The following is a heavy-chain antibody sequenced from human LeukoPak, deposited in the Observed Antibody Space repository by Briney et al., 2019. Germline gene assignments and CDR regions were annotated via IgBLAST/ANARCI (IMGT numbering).Heavy chain of an antibody. D-gene: IGHD3-22*01. CDR1: GFTFSSYS. CDR3: ARRNSGYYYPFDY. CDR2: ISSSGSTI. J-gene: IGHJ4*02. Sequence: PGGSLRLSCAASGFTFSSYSMNWVRQAPGKGLEWVSYISSSGSTIYYADSVKGRFTISRDNAKNSLYLQMNSLRAEDTAVYYCARRNSGYYYPFDYWGQGTLVTVSS. V-gene: IGHV3-48*04.